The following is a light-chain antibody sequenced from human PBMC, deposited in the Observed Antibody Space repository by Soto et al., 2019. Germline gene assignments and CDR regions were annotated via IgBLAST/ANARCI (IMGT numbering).Light chain of an antibody. Sequence: EIPMTQSPSSLSASVGDRVTITCQASQDISNYLNWYQQKPGKAPKLLIYDASNLETGVPSRFSGSGSGTDFTFTISRLQPADISTYYCHSYEPPPTFGQGTRLEIK. V-gene: IGKV1-33*01. CDR2: DAS. CDR3: HSYEPPPT. CDR1: QDISNY. J-gene: IGKJ5*01.